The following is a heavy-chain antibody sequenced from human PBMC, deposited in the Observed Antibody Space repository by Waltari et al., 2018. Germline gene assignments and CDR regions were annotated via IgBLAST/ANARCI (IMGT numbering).Heavy chain of an antibody. V-gene: IGHV1-69*01. J-gene: IGHJ6*02. CDR3: ARCASTSCYYYYYGMDV. CDR1: GGTVSRYA. CDR2: IIPIFGTA. D-gene: IGHD2-2*01. Sequence: QVQLVQSGAEVKKPGSSVKVSCKASGGTVSRYAISWVRQAPGQGLEWMGGIIPIFGTANYAQKFQGRVTITADESTSTAYMELSSLRSEDTAVYYCARCASTSCYYYYYGMDVWGQGTTVTVSS.